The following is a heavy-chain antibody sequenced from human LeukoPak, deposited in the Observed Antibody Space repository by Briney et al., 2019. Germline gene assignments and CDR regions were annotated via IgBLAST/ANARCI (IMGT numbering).Heavy chain of an antibody. CDR2: MNPNSGNT. CDR1: GYTFTSYD. CDR3: ARGLFGYYDSSGYYFFDY. D-gene: IGHD3-22*01. Sequence: ASVKVSCKASGYTFTSYDINWVRQATGQGLEWMGWMNPNSGNTGYAQKLQGRVTMTTDTSTSTAYMELRSLRSDDTAVYYCARGLFGYYDSSGYYFFDYWGQGTLVTVSS. V-gene: IGHV1-8*02. J-gene: IGHJ4*02.